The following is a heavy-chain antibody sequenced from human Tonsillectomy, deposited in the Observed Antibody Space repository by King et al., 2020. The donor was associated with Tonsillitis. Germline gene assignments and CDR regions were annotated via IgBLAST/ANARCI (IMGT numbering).Heavy chain of an antibody. CDR3: ARGGGSSVTHLLGD. CDR1: GFSLSNHG. V-gene: IGHV3-30*02. J-gene: IGHJ4*02. D-gene: IGHD3-16*01. CDR2: IRYDGTAT. Sequence: VQLVESGGGVVQPGGSLRLSCGVSGFSLSNHGMHWVRQAPGKGLEWVAYIRYDGTATYYADSVKGRFTISRDISKSTLYLQMNSLRSEDTAVYFCARGGGSSVTHLLGDWGQGALVTVSS.